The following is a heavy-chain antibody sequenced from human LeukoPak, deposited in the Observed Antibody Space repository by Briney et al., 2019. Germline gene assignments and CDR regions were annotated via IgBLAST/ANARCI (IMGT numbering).Heavy chain of an antibody. J-gene: IGHJ4*02. D-gene: IGHD3-22*01. CDR2: ISGSGGST. Sequence: GGSLRLSCAASGSTLSIYAMSWVRPAPGEGLGWGSAISGSGGSTYYADSVKGRFTISRDNSKNTLYLQMNSLRAEDTAVYYCAKPTYDSSGTLNDYWGQGTLVTVSS. CDR3: AKPTYDSSGTLNDY. CDR1: GSTLSIYA. V-gene: IGHV3-23*01.